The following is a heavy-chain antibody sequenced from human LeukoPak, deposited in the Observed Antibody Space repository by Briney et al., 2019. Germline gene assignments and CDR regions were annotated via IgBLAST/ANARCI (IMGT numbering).Heavy chain of an antibody. CDR1: GYTFTSYN. CDR2: MNPNSGNT. J-gene: IGHJ6*03. D-gene: IGHD6-13*01. V-gene: IGHV1-8*01. Sequence: ASVKVSCKASGYTFTSYNINWVRQATGQGLEWMGWMNPNSGNTGYAQKFQGRVTMTRDTSITTAYMELSSLTSEDTAVYYCARLRSSRGFYYMDVWGKGTTVTVSS. CDR3: ARLRSSRGFYYMDV.